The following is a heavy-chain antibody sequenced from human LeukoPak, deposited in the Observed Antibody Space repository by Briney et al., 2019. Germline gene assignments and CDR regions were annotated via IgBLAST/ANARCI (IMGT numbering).Heavy chain of an antibody. J-gene: IGHJ6*03. D-gene: IGHD2-15*01. CDR1: GFTFSSYS. CDR3: ARDPSSWVYYYYYMDV. CDR2: ISSSSSTI. V-gene: IGHV3-48*01. Sequence: PGGSLRLSCAASGFTFSSYSMNWVRQAPGKGLEWVSYISSSSSTIYYADSVKGRFTISRDNAKNSLYLQMNSLRAEDTAVYYCARDPSSWVYYYYYMDVWGKGTTVTVSS.